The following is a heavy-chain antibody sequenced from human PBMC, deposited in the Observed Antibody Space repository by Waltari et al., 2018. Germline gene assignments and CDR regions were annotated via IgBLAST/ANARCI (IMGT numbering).Heavy chain of an antibody. V-gene: IGHV3-9*01. Sequence: EVQLEESGGGLVQPGKSLRLSCVGSEFTFDDYGMHWVRQAPGKGLGWVSGVSWNSDTIAYADSVKGRFTVSRDNAKNTLYLEMNSLRAEDTALYFCARDAGVSTIRWYLDLWGRGTLVTVSS. CDR1: EFTFDDYG. CDR2: VSWNSDTI. D-gene: IGHD3-10*01. CDR3: ARDAGVSTIRWYLDL. J-gene: IGHJ2*01.